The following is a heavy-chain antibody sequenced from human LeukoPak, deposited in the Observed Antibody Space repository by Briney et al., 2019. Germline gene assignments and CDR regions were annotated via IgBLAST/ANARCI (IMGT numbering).Heavy chain of an antibody. D-gene: IGHD6-13*01. CDR2: ISSSSSYI. CDR1: GFTFSSYS. V-gene: IGHV3-21*01. CDR3: ARDRGMAAAGRSNYFDY. Sequence: PGGSLRLSCAASGFTFSSYSMNWVRQAPGKGLEWVSSISSSSSYIYYADSVKGRFTISRDNAKNSLYLQMNSLRAEDTAVYYCARDRGMAAAGRSNYFDYWGQGTLVTVSS. J-gene: IGHJ4*02.